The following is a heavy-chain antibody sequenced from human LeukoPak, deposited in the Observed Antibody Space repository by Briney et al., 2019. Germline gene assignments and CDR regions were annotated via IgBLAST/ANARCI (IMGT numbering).Heavy chain of an antibody. CDR2: IYYSGST. CDR3: AREVHSSGWYADY. Sequence: SETLSLTCTVSGGSISSYYWSWIRQPPGKGLEWIGSIYYSGSTYYNPSLKSRVTISVDTSKNQFSLKLSSVTAAGTAVYYCAREVHSSGWYADYWGQGTLVTVSS. D-gene: IGHD6-19*01. J-gene: IGHJ4*02. V-gene: IGHV4-59*05. CDR1: GGSISSYY.